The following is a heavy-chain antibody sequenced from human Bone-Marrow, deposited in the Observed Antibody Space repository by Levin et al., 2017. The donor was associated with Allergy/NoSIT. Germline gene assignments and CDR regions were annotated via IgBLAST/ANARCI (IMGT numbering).Heavy chain of an antibody. CDR3: ARAPGQLERPYYYGMDV. V-gene: IGHV4-59*01. CDR1: GGSISSYY. CDR2: IYYSGST. D-gene: IGHD1-1*01. J-gene: IGHJ6*02. Sequence: SETLSLTCTVSGGSISSYYWSWIRQPPGKGLEWIGYIYYSGSTNYNPSLKSRVTISVDTSKNQFSLKLSSVTAADTAVYYCARAPGQLERPYYYGMDVWGQGTTVTVSS.